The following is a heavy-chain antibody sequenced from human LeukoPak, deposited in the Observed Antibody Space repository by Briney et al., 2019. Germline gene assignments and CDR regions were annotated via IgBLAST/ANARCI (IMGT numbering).Heavy chain of an antibody. J-gene: IGHJ4*02. CDR3: ARFLAYDSSGYAIDY. V-gene: IGHV4-61*05. Sequence: SETLSLTCTVSGGSISSSSYYWSWIRQPPGKGLEWIGYIYYSGSNNYNPSLKSRVTISVDTSKNQFSLKLSSVTAADTAVYYCARFLAYDSSGYAIDYWGQGTLVTVSS. D-gene: IGHD3-22*01. CDR1: GGSISSSSYY. CDR2: IYYSGSN.